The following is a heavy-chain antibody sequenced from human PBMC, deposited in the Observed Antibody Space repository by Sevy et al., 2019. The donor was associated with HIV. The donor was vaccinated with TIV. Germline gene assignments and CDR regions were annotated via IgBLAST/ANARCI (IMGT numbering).Heavy chain of an antibody. Sequence: GGSLRLSCAASGFTFDDYAMHWVRQAPGKGLEWVSGISWNSGSIGYAGSVKGRFTISRDNAKNSLYLQMNSLRAEDTALYYCAKSGSLYYDILTGHDYFDYWGQGTLVTVSS. CDR3: AKSGSLYYDILTGHDYFDY. CDR2: ISWNSGSI. CDR1: GFTFDDYA. V-gene: IGHV3-9*01. J-gene: IGHJ4*02. D-gene: IGHD3-9*01.